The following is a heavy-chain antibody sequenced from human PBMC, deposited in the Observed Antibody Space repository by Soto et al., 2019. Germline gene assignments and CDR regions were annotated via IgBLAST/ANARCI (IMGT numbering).Heavy chain of an antibody. CDR3: ARDDYFDY. Sequence: SETLSLTCTVSGGSISSYYWSWIRQPPGKGLEWIGYIYYSVSTNYNPSLKSRVTISVDTSNNQFSLKLSSVTAADTAVYYCARDDYFDYWGQGTLVTVSS. CDR1: GGSISSYY. J-gene: IGHJ4*02. CDR2: IYYSVST. V-gene: IGHV4-59*12.